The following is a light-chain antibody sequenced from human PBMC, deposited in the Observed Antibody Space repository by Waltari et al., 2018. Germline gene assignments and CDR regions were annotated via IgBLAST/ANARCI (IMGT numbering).Light chain of an antibody. Sequence: QSALTQPPSASGSPGQSVTISCTGTSSDVGGYNYVSWYQQHPGKAPKLMISEVSKRPSGVPDRFSGSKSGNTASLTVSGLQAEDEADYYCSSYAGRNHYVFGTGTKVTIL. CDR1: SSDVGGYNY. J-gene: IGLJ1*01. V-gene: IGLV2-8*01. CDR3: SSYAGRNHYV. CDR2: EVS.